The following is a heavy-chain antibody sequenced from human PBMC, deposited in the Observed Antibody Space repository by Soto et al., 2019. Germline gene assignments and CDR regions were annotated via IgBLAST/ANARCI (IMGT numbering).Heavy chain of an antibody. D-gene: IGHD2-15*01. J-gene: IGHJ5*02. Sequence: PSETLSLTCTVSGGSISSGGYYWSWIRQHPGKGLEWIGYIYYSGSTYYNPSLKSRVTISVDTSKNQFSLKLSSVTAADTAVYCCARDNEFRWQLPPYNWFDPWGQGTLVTVSS. V-gene: IGHV4-31*03. CDR2: IYYSGST. CDR3: ARDNEFRWQLPPYNWFDP. CDR1: GGSISSGGYY.